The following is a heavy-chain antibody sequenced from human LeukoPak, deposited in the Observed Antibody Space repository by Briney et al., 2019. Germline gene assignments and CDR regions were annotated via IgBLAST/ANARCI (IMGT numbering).Heavy chain of an antibody. CDR3: ARVGIFGVLGVPKWTYLDY. CDR1: GGSISSSSYY. V-gene: IGHV4-39*07. Sequence: SETLSLTCTVSGGSISSSSYYWGWIRPPPGKGLEWIGSIYYSGNTYYNPSLKSRVTISVDTSKNQFSLKLSSVTAADTAVYYCARVGIFGVLGVPKWTYLDYWGQGTLVTVSS. J-gene: IGHJ4*02. D-gene: IGHD3-3*01. CDR2: IYYSGNT.